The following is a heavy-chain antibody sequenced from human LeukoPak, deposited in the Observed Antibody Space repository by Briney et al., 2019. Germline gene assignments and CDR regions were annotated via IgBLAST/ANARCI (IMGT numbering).Heavy chain of an antibody. Sequence: PGGSLRLSCAASGFTLSDYYMSWIRQAPGKGLEWVSYISSSGSTMYYADSVKGRFTISRDNAKNSLYLPMNSLRAEDTAVYYCARDREWELLGLFDYWGREPWSPSPQ. V-gene: IGHV3-11*04. D-gene: IGHD1-26*01. CDR3: ARDREWELLGLFDY. CDR2: ISSSGSTM. CDR1: GFTLSDYY. J-gene: IGHJ4*02.